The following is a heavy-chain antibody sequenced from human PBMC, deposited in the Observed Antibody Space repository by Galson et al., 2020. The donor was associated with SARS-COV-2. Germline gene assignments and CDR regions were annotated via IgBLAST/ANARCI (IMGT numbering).Heavy chain of an antibody. V-gene: IGHV4-34*01. CDR1: GGSFSGYY. J-gene: IGHJ5*02. CDR3: ARGRYSSSWYGPLNWFDP. CDR2: INHSGST. D-gene: IGHD6-13*01. Sequence: SQTLSLTCAVYGGSFSGYYWSWIRQPPGKGLEWIGEINHSGSTNYNPSLKSRVTISVDTSKNQFSLKLSSVTAADTAVYYCARGRYSSSWYGPLNWFDPGGQGTLVTVSS.